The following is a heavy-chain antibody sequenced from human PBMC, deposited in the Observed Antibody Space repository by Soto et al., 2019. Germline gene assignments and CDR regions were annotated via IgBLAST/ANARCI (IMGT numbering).Heavy chain of an antibody. CDR2: IYYSGST. V-gene: IGHV4-39*01. D-gene: IGHD3-3*01. Sequence: PSETLSLTCTVSCGSISSSSYYRGWIRQPPGKGLEWIGSIYYSGSTYYNPSLKSRVTISVDTSKNQFSLKLSSVTAADTAVYYCARIIDYAGLRFLEWLQTIENWFDPWGQGTLVTVSS. CDR3: ARIIDYAGLRFLEWLQTIENWFDP. J-gene: IGHJ5*02. CDR1: CGSISSSSYY.